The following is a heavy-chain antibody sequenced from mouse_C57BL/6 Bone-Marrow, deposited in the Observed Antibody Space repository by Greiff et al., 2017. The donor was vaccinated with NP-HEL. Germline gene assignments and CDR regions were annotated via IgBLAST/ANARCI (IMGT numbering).Heavy chain of an antibody. CDR2: INPYNGGT. V-gene: IGHV1-19*01. Sequence: EVQLQQSGPVLVKPGASVKMSCKASGYTFTDYYMNWVKQSHGKSLEWIGVINPYNGGTSYNQKFKGKATLTVDKSSSTAYMGLNSLTSEDSAVYYCARYNYNYYAMDYWGQGTSVTVSS. J-gene: IGHJ4*01. CDR1: GYTFTDYY. CDR3: ARYNYNYYAMDY. D-gene: IGHD2-12*01.